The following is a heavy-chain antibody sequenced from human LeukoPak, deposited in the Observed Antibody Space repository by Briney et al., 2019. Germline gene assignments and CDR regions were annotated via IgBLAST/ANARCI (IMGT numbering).Heavy chain of an antibody. D-gene: IGHD6-6*01. CDR1: GFIFSTYA. Sequence: GRSLRLSCAASGFIFSTYAMHWVRQAPGKGLEWVAFISYDGSKKYYADSVKGRFTISGDNSKNTLYLQMNSLGAEDTAVYYCASTPWGSSVDYWGQGTLVTVSS. J-gene: IGHJ4*02. CDR2: ISYDGSKK. V-gene: IGHV3-30-3*01. CDR3: ASTPWGSSVDY.